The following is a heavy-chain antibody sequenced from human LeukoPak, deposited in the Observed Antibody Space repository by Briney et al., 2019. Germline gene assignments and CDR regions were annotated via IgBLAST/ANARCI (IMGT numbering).Heavy chain of an antibody. J-gene: IGHJ2*01. V-gene: IGHV4-34*01. D-gene: IGHD3-22*01. CDR3: ARDGSGSWYFDL. CDR1: GGSFSGYY. Sequence: SETLSLTCAVYGGSFSGYYWSWIRQPPGKGLEWIGEINHSGSTNYNPSLKSRVTISVDTSKNQFSLKLSSVTAADTAVYYCARDGSGSWYFDLWGRGTLVTVSS. CDR2: INHSGST.